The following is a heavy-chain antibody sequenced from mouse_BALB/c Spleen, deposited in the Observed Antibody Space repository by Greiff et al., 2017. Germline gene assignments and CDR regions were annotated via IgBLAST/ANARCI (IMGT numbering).Heavy chain of an antibody. CDR1: GFSLTGYG. CDR3: ARDGGNYVNYFDY. D-gene: IGHD2-1*01. CDR2: IWGDGST. Sequence: QVQLKESGPGLVAPSQSLSITCTVSGFSLTGYGVNWVRQPPGKGLEWLGMIWGDGSTDYNSALKSRLSISKDNSKSQVFLKMNSLQTDDTARYYCARDGGNYVNYFDYWGQGTTLTVSS. V-gene: IGHV2-6-7*01. J-gene: IGHJ2*01.